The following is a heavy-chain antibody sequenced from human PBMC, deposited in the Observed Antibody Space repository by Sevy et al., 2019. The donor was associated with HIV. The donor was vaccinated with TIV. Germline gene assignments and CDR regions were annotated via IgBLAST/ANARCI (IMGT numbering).Heavy chain of an antibody. CDR2: TSGTGGST. V-gene: IGHV3-23*01. D-gene: IGHD3-3*01. J-gene: IGHJ6*02. Sequence: GGSLRLSCAASGFTFSNYAMTWVRQAPGKGLEWVSATSGTGGSTYYADSVKGRFTIFRDNSRNTVYLQMNSLRAEDTAVYYCARRPDLGVVILTGVLDVWGQGTTVTVSS. CDR3: ARRPDLGVVILTGVLDV. CDR1: GFTFSNYA.